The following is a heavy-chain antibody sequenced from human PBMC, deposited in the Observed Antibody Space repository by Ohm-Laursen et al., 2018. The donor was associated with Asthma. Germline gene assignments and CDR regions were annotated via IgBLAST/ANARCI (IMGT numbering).Heavy chain of an antibody. V-gene: IGHV1-2*06. Sequence: ASVKVSCKASGYTFTGYYMHWVRQAPGQGLEWMGRINPNSGDTNYAQKFQGRVTMTRDTSISTAYMELSRLRSDDTAVYYCARVSYYDSSGYPYWGQGTLVTVSS. D-gene: IGHD3-22*01. J-gene: IGHJ4*02. CDR3: ARVSYYDSSGYPY. CDR2: INPNSGDT. CDR1: GYTFTGYY.